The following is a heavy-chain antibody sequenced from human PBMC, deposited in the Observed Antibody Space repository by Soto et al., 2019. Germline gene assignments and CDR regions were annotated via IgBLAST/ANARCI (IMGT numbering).Heavy chain of an antibody. CDR2: IYPGDSDT. CDR3: ARTETTVTTTHNYYYYYYMDV. V-gene: IGHV5-51*01. D-gene: IGHD4-4*01. J-gene: IGHJ6*03. CDR1: GYNFTSYW. Sequence: GESLKISCKGSGYNFTSYWIGWVRQMPGKGLEWMGIIYPGDSDTRYSPSFQGQVPISADKSISTAYLKLSSLKASDTAMYYCARTETTVTTTHNYYYYYYMDVWGKGTTVTVSS.